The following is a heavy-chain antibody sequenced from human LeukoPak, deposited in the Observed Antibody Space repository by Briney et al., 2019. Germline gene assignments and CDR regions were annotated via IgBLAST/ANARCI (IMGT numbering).Heavy chain of an antibody. CDR1: GGSVTSTNW. D-gene: IGHD6-13*01. Sequence: SETLSLTCAVSGGSVTSTNWWTWVRQPPGKGLEWIGYIYNSGSTNYNPSLKSRVTISVDTSKNQFSLKLSSVTAADTAVYYCARLYSSSLGRVFDYWGQGTLVTVSS. CDR2: IYNSGST. J-gene: IGHJ4*02. V-gene: IGHV4-4*02. CDR3: ARLYSSSLGRVFDY.